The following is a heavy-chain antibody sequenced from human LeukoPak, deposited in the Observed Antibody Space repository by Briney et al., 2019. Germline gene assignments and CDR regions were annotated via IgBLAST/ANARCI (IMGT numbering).Heavy chain of an antibody. CDR3: ARKYRSGGTCYVDY. V-gene: IGHV3-30-3*01. CDR1: GFTFGSFA. D-gene: IGHD2-15*01. J-gene: IGHJ4*02. CDR2: ISYDGSNK. Sequence: GGSLRLSCAASGFTFGSFAMHWVRQAPGKGLEWVAVISYDGSNKYYADSVKGRFTISRDNSKNTLYLQMNSLRAEDTAVYYCARKYRSGGTCYVDYWGQGTLVTVSS.